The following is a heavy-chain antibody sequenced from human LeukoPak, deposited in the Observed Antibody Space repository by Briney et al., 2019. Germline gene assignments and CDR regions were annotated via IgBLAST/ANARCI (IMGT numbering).Heavy chain of an antibody. D-gene: IGHD6-13*01. V-gene: IGHV4-59*01. Sequence: PSETLSLTCTVSGGPINGYYSNWVRQPPGKGLEWIGCIHFSGTMHYNPSLESRVSFSVDTSKNQFSLKLTSVTAADTAVYYCARGTDSSKVGFWGQGTLVTVSS. CDR2: IHFSGTM. J-gene: IGHJ4*02. CDR1: GGPINGYY. CDR3: ARGTDSSKVGF.